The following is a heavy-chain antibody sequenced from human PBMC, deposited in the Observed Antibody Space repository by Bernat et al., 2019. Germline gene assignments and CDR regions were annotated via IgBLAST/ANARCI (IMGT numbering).Heavy chain of an antibody. D-gene: IGHD3-10*01. CDR1: GFTVSSNY. J-gene: IGHJ6*03. CDR3: ARGSGGSHYYYYYYMDV. V-gene: IGHV3-66*01. Sequence: EVQLVESGGGLVQPGGSLRLSCAASGFTVSSNYMSWVRQAPGKGLEWVSAIYSGGSTYYADSVKGRFTISRDKSKKTLYIKMNSLRAEDTAVYYCARGSGGSHYYYYYYMDVWGKGTTVTVSS. CDR2: IYSGGST.